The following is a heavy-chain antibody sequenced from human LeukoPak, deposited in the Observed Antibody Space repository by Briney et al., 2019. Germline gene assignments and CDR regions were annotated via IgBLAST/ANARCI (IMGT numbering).Heavy chain of an antibody. CDR2: TSGSGGST. V-gene: IGHV3-23*01. J-gene: IGHJ4*02. CDR3: AKEAYSSGWYPDY. CDR1: GFTFSSYV. D-gene: IGHD6-19*01. Sequence: PGGSLRLSCVASGFTFSSYVMNWVRQAPGKGLEWVSGTSGSGGSTYYADSVKGRFTISRDNSKNTLYLQMNSLRAEDTAVYYCAKEAYSSGWYPDYWGQGTLVTVSS.